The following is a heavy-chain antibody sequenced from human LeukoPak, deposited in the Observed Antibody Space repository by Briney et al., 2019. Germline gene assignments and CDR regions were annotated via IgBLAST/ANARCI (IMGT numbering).Heavy chain of an antibody. CDR3: ARRIVEGHTIEEDNWFDP. V-gene: IGHV4-59*08. D-gene: IGHD2-15*01. CDR2: MCFSGST. J-gene: IGHJ5*02. Sequence: SETLSLTCTVSGGSISSYCWSWIRQPPGKGLEWIGSMCFSGSTNYNPSLKSRVTISIDTSKNQFPLKLTSVTAADTAVYYCARRIVEGHTIEEDNWFDPWGQGILVTVSS. CDR1: GGSISSYC.